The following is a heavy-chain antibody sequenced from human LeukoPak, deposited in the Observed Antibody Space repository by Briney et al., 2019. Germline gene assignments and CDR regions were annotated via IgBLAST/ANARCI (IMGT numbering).Heavy chain of an antibody. CDR2: IYYAGST. V-gene: IGHV4-39*02. D-gene: IGHD4/OR15-4a*01. J-gene: IGHJ2*01. CDR1: GDSISRSSYY. Sequence: SETLSLTCSVSGDSISRSSYYWSWIRVPPGKGLEWFGSIYYAGSTYYNPSLKSRVTLSVDTSTNHFSLNIKSVTAADTAMYYCARGRRIVVLPGRGYFDLWGRGTLVTVSS. CDR3: ARGRRIVVLPGRGYFDL.